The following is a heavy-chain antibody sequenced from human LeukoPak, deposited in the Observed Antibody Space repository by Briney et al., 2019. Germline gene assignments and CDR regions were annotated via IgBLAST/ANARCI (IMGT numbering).Heavy chain of an antibody. V-gene: IGHV3-30-3*01. CDR1: GFTFSSYA. J-gene: IGHJ4*02. D-gene: IGHD2-8*01. CDR2: ISYDGSNK. Sequence: GGSLRLSCEASGFTFSSYAMHWVRQAPGKGLEWVAVISYDGSNKYYADSVKGRFTISRDNSKNTLYLQMNSLRAEDTAVYYCARDLYRVFDYWGQGTLVTVSS. CDR3: ARDLYRVFDY.